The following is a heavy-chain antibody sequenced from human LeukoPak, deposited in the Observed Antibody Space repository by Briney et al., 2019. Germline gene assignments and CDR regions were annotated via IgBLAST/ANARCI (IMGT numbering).Heavy chain of an antibody. J-gene: IGHJ4*02. D-gene: IGHD5-18*01. CDR1: GFTFSSYG. CDR2: ISYDGSNK. Sequence: GGSLRLSCAASGFTFSSYGMHWVRQAPGKGLEWVAVISYDGSNKYYADSVKGRFTISRDNSKNTLYLQMNSLRAEDTAVYYCAKGPGGAMVFWGQGTLVTVPS. CDR3: AKGPGGAMVF. V-gene: IGHV3-30*18.